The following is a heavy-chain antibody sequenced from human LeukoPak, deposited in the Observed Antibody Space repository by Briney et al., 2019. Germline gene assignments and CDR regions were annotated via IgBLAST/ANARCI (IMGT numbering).Heavy chain of an antibody. CDR2: IIPIFGTA. V-gene: IGHV1-69*13. Sequence: SVSVSCTASGGTFSIHAISWVPQAPGQGLEWVGGIIPIFGTAKYAQKYQGRVTITADESTSTAYMELTSLTSEDTAVYYCARDSSEFRSLIPHRRQGTLVTVSS. CDR3: ARDSSEFRSLIPH. CDR1: GGTFSIHA. D-gene: IGHD2-21*01. J-gene: IGHJ1*01.